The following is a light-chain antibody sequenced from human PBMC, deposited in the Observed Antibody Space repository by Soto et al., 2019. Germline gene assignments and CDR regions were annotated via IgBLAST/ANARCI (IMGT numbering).Light chain of an antibody. J-gene: IGKJ1*01. CDR2: AAS. CDR1: QGISTY. V-gene: IGKV1-9*01. CDR3: QQLITYPQT. Sequence: DIQMTQSPSSLSASVGDRVTITCRASQGISTYLNWYQQKPGKAPKLLIYAASTLQSGVPSRFSGSGSGTEFALAISSLQPEDFATYYCQQLITYPQTFGQGTKVE.